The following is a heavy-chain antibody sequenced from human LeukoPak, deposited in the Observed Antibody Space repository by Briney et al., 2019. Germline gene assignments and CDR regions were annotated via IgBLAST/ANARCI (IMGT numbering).Heavy chain of an antibody. D-gene: IGHD3-3*01. CDR3: ARGYDFWSCYYNEGAHYFDY. Sequence: GRSLRLSCAASGVTFSSDWIHCVREAPGNRLVWVSRINIDVMTTSYADSVKGLSTTSSDNAKNTLYLQMNSLTAEATAVYYCARGYDFWSCYYNEGAHYFDYWGQGTLVTVSS. J-gene: IGHJ4*02. CDR1: GVTFSSDW. CDR2: INIDVMTT. V-gene: IGHV3-74*01.